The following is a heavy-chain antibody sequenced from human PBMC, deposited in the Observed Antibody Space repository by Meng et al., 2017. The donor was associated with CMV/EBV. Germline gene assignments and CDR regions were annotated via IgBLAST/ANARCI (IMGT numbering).Heavy chain of an antibody. V-gene: IGHV3-48*03. CDR2: ISSSGSTI. CDR3: ARRNTVTQNDY. CDR1: GFTFSSYE. D-gene: IGHD4-17*01. Sequence: GGSPRLSCAASGFTFSSYEMNWVRQAPGKGLEWVSYISSSGSTIYYADSVKGRFTISRDNAKNSLYLQMNSLRAEDTAVYYCARRNTVTQNDYWGQGTLVTVSS. J-gene: IGHJ4*02.